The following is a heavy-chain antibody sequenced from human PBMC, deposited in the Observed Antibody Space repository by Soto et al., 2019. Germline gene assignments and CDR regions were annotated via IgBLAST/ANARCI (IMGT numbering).Heavy chain of an antibody. Sequence: SLRLSCAASGFNFSTYAMSWVRQAPGKGLEWVSVISGGGGRTNYAGSVKGRFTISRDNSKNTLYIQMNSLRAEDTAVYYCAKGLEVTIFGVVTIYDYWGQGTLVTVSS. CDR2: ISGGGGRT. CDR3: AKGLEVTIFGVVTIYDY. J-gene: IGHJ4*02. D-gene: IGHD3-3*01. V-gene: IGHV3-23*01. CDR1: GFNFSTYA.